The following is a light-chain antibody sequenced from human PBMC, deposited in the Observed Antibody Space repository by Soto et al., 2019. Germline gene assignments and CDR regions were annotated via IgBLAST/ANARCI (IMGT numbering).Light chain of an antibody. CDR3: CSYAGSSTPHYV. CDR1: SSDVGSYNL. Sequence: QSVLTQPASVSGSPGQASTISCTGTSSDVGSYNLVSWYQQHPGKAPKLMIYEVSKRPSGVSNRFSGSKSGNTASLTISGLQAEDEADYYCCSYAGSSTPHYVFGTGTKVTVL. J-gene: IGLJ1*01. CDR2: EVS. V-gene: IGLV2-23*02.